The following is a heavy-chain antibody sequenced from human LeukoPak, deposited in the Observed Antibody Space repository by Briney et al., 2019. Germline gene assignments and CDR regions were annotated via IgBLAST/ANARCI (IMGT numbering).Heavy chain of an antibody. CDR3: ARGDSSGSENDYYYGMDV. CDR1: GFTFSSNW. V-gene: IGHV3-74*01. Sequence: GGSLRLSCAASGFTFSSNWMHWVRQAPGKGLVWVSRINEDGSTTNYADSVKGRSTIFRDNAKNTLYLQMNSLRAEDTAVYYCARGDSSGSENDYYYGMDVWGQGTMVTVSS. CDR2: INEDGSTT. D-gene: IGHD3-22*01. J-gene: IGHJ6*02.